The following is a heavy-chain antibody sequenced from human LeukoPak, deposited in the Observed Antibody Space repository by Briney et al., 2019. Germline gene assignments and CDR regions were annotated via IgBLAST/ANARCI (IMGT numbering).Heavy chain of an antibody. CDR1: GFTFGDYA. CDR2: IRSKAYGGTT. J-gene: IGHJ4*02. CDR3: TRDRIRWFFDY. V-gene: IGHV3-49*04. D-gene: IGHD4-23*01. Sequence: GGSLRLSCTASGFTFGDYAMSWVRQAPGKGLEWVGFIRSKAYGGTTEYAASVKGRFTISRDDSKSIAYLQMNSLKTEDTAVYYCTRDRIRWFFDYWGQGTLATVSS.